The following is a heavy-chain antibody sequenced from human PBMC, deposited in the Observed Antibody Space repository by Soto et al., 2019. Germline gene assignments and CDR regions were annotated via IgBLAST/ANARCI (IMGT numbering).Heavy chain of an antibody. Sequence: PSETLSLTCTVSGGSISSSSYYWGWIRQPPGEGLEWIGSIYYSGSTYYNPSLKSRATISVDTSKNQFSLKLSYVTAADTAVYYCARLTFTYGSGSERYYYYYGMDVWGQGTTVT. CDR1: GGSISSSSYY. CDR2: IYYSGST. CDR3: ARLTFTYGSGSERYYYYYGMDV. V-gene: IGHV4-39*01. J-gene: IGHJ6*02. D-gene: IGHD3-10*01.